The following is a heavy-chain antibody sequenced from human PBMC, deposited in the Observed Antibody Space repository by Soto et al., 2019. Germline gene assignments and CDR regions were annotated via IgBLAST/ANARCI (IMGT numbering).Heavy chain of an antibody. CDR1: GFTFSGYW. CDR2: INGDGTST. V-gene: IGHV3-74*01. D-gene: IGHD4-4*01. Sequence: GGSLRLSCAASGFTFSGYWMYWVRQTPGKGLVWVSRINGDGTSTGYADSVKGRFTISRDNAKNTLYLQMNSLRAEDTAVYYCARDPRNLGLDPWGLGTLVTVSS. CDR3: ARDPRNLGLDP. J-gene: IGHJ5*02.